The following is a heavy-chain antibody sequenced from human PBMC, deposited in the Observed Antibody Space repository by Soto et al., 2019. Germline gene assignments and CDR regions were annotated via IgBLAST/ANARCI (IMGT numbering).Heavy chain of an antibody. CDR2: INPDGDTT. D-gene: IGHD3-9*01. V-gene: IGHV3-74*01. Sequence: GGSLRLSCAASRFSNSWMHWVRQVPGKGPVWVSRINPDGDTTNYADFVKGRFTISRDYATDTVYLQMNSLRAEDTVVYYCVRGPGAYVYFGFDIWGQGTMVTVSS. J-gene: IGHJ3*02. CDR3: VRGPGAYVYFGFDI. CDR1: RFSNSW.